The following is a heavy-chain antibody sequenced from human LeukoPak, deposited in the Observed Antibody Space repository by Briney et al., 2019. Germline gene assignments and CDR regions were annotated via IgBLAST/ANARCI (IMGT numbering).Heavy chain of an antibody. CDR1: GFTFSSYA. CDR2: ISYDGSNK. Sequence: GGSLRLSCAASGFTFSSYAMHWVRQAPGKGLEWVAVISYDGSNKYYADSVKGRFTISRDNSKNTLYLQMNSLRAEDTAVYYCACSPTTQYFDYWGQGTLVTVSS. J-gene: IGHJ4*02. V-gene: IGHV3-30-3*01. CDR3: ACSPTTQYFDY. D-gene: IGHD1-14*01.